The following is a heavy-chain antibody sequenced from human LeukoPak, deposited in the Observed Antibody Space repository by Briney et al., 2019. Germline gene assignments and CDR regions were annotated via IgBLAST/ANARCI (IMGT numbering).Heavy chain of an antibody. CDR1: EFTFSRYW. D-gene: IGHD3-10*01. CDR2: VKQDGSEK. J-gene: IGHJ4*02. CDR3: ARERYGSGSYYEDY. V-gene: IGHV3-7*04. Sequence: GGSLRLSCAASEFTFSRYWMSWVRQAPGKGLEGVANVKQDGSEKYYVDSVKGRFTISRDNAKNSVYLQMNSLRAEDTAVYYCARERYGSGSYYEDYWGQGTLVTVSS.